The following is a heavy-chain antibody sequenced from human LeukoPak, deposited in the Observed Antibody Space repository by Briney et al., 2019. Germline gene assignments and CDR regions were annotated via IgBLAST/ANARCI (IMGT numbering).Heavy chain of an antibody. CDR3: ASMDDYVWGSYRSGFDY. D-gene: IGHD3-16*02. CDR1: GFTLSSYG. V-gene: IGHV3-23*01. CDR2: ISGSGGST. J-gene: IGHJ4*02. Sequence: PGGSLRLSCAASGFTLSSYGMSWVRQAPGKGLEWVSAISGSGGSTYYADSVKGRFTISRDNSKNTLYLQMNSLRAEDTAVYYCASMDDYVWGSYRSGFDYWGQGTLVTVSS.